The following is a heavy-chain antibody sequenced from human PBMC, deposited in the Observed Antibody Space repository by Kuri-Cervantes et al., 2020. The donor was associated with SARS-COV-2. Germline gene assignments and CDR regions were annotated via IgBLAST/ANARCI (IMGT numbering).Heavy chain of an antibody. D-gene: IGHD3-10*01. CDR1: GFTFSDYY. J-gene: IGHJ4*02. CDR3: ARVGSGSYYFDY. Sequence: GESLKISCKASGFTFSDYYMSWIRQAPGKGLEWVSSISSSSSYIYYADSVKGRFTISRDNAKNSLYLQMNSLRAEDTAVYYCARVGSGSYYFDYWGQGTLVTVSS. V-gene: IGHV3-11*06. CDR2: ISSSSSYI.